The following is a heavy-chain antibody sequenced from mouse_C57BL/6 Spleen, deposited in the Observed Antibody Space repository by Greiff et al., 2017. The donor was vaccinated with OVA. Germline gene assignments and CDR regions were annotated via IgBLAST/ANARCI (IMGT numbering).Heavy chain of an antibody. CDR2: IDPENGDT. V-gene: IGHV14-4*01. CDR1: GFNIKDDY. CDR3: TGGAQATNWFAY. D-gene: IGHD3-2*02. Sequence: EVQLQQSGAELVRPGASVKLSCTASGFNIKDDYMHWVKQRPEQGLEWIGWIDPENGDTEYASKFQGKATITADTSSNTAYLQLSSLTSEDTAVYYCTGGAQATNWFAYWGQGTLVTVSS. J-gene: IGHJ3*01.